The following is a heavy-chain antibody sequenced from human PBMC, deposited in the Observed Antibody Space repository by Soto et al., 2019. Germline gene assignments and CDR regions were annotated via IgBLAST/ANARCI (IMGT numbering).Heavy chain of an antibody. CDR3: AKDRIVMIRGVMNYYGMDV. Sequence: SLRLSWAACGFSFSNYGMHWVRQAPGKGLEWVAFILYDGSDKYFADSVKGRFTISRDNSKNTLDLQMNSLRAEDTAVYYCAKDRIVMIRGVMNYYGMDVWGQGTTVTVSS. J-gene: IGHJ6*02. V-gene: IGHV3-30*18. D-gene: IGHD3-10*01. CDR2: ILYDGSDK. CDR1: GFSFSNYG.